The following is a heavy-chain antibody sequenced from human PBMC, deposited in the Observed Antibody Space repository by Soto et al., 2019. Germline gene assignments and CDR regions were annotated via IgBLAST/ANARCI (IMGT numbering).Heavy chain of an antibody. V-gene: IGHV4-30-4*01. CDR1: GGSISSGDYY. D-gene: IGHD1-7*01. CDR3: VREANWNYGLGNYFDQ. CDR2: IFYSGST. Sequence: SETLSLTCTVSGGSISSGDYYWTWIRQPPGKGLEWIGYIFYSGSTHYNPSLQSRVSMSVDTSENQFSLKLRSVTAADTAVYFCVREANWNYGLGNYFDQWGHGTLVTVSS. J-gene: IGHJ4*01.